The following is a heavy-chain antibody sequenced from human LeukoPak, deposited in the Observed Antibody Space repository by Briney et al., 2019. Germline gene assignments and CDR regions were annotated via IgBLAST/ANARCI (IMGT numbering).Heavy chain of an antibody. J-gene: IGHJ4*02. CDR1: GFTFSSFA. Sequence: GGSLTLPCAASGFTFSSFAMSWVRQAPGRGLERVSSISGSGASTYYADSVKGRFTISRENSRNTLYLQMSSLRAEDTAVYYCAKSHSVAVAGTYSTYYFDSWGQGTLVTVSS. CDR3: AKSHSVAVAGTYSTYYFDS. V-gene: IGHV3-23*01. D-gene: IGHD6-19*01. CDR2: ISGSGAST.